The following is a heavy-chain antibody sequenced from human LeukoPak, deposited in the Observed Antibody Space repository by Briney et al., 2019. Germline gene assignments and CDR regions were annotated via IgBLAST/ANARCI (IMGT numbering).Heavy chain of an antibody. J-gene: IGHJ3*02. V-gene: IGHV4-59*01. CDR3: ARPVSSGSFSGAFDI. CDR2: IYYSGSS. CDR1: GGSISSYY. D-gene: IGHD3-10*01. Sequence: ASETLSLTCTVSGGSISSYYWSWIRQPPGKGLEWIGYIYYSGSSNYNPSLNSRVTISVDTSKNQFSLKPSSVTAADPAVYYCARPVSSGSFSGAFDIWGKGTMVTISS.